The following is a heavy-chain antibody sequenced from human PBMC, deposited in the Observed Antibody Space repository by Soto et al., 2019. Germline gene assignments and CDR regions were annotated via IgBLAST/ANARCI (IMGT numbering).Heavy chain of an antibody. Sequence: PGGSLRLSCAASGFTFSSYAMSWVRQAPGKGLKWVSAISGSGGSTYYADSVKGRFTISRDNSKNTLYLQMNSLRAEDTAVYYCAKDFLAPPDDYGGNVVNWFDPWGQGTLVTVSS. CDR2: ISGSGGST. CDR1: GFTFSSYA. J-gene: IGHJ5*02. V-gene: IGHV3-23*01. D-gene: IGHD4-17*01. CDR3: AKDFLAPPDDYGGNVVNWFDP.